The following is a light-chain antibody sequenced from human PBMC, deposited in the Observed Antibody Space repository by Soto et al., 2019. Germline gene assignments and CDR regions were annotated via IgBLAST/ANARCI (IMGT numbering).Light chain of an antibody. CDR1: QSVSSN. Sequence: ESVLTQSPGTLSLSPGERATLSCRASQSVSSNYLAWYQQKPGQAPRLLIYGASSRPTGIPDRFSGSGSGTEVTLTISSLQSEDFAVDYCQQYNNWPWTFGQGTKVDIK. CDR3: QQYNNWPWT. CDR2: GAS. J-gene: IGKJ1*01. V-gene: IGKV3D-15*01.